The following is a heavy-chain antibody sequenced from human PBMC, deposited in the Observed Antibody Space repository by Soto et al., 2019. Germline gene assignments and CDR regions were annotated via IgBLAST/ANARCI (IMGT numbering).Heavy chain of an antibody. D-gene: IGHD3-22*01. CDR3: AGRIVGYHSSGYSYPGEFDY. V-gene: IGHV1-69*13. CDR1: GGTFSSYA. J-gene: IGHJ4*02. Sequence: SVKVSCKASGGTFSSYAISWVRQAPGQGLEWMGGIIPIFGTANYAQKFQGRVTITADESTSTAYMELSSLRSEDTAVYYCAGRIVGYHSSGYSYPGEFDYWGQGTLVTVSS. CDR2: IIPIFGTA.